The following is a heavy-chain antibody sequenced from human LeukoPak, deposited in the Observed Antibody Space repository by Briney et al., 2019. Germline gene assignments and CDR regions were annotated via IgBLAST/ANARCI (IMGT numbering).Heavy chain of an antibody. CDR1: GFTFSSYG. V-gene: IGHV3-30*18. CDR3: AKDFNAFPDY. J-gene: IGHJ4*02. Sequence: GRSLRLSCAASGFTFSSYGMHWVRQAPGKGLEWVAVTSYDGSNKYYADSVKGRFTISRDNSKNTLYLQMNSLRAEDTAVYYCAKDFNAFPDYWGQGTLVTVSS. CDR2: TSYDGSNK.